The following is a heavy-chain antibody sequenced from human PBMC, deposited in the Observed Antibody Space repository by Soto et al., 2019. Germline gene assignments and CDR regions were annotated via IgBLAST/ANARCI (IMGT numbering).Heavy chain of an antibody. CDR1: GFTFSSYA. CDR3: AREQWLVSDY. CDR2: KSYDGSNK. V-gene: IGHV3-30-3*01. Sequence: QVQLVESGGGVVQPGRSLRLSCAASGFTFSSYAMHWVRQAPGKGLEWVAVKSYDGSNKYYADSVKGRFTISRDNSKNTLYLQMNSLRAEDTAVYYWAREQWLVSDYWGQGTLVTVSS. J-gene: IGHJ4*02. D-gene: IGHD6-19*01.